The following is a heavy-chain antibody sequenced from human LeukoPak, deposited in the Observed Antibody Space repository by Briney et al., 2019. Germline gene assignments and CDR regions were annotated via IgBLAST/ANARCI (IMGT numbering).Heavy chain of an antibody. CDR2: ISSGSRTI. Sequence: PGGSLRLSCAASGFAFSSYSMNWVRQPPGRGLEWISYISSGSRTIYYADSVEGRFTISRDNGKNSLYLLLNSLRADDTAVYFCVRESITGHRDFDYWGQGTLITVSS. J-gene: IGHJ4*02. D-gene: IGHD1-20*01. CDR1: GFAFSSYS. V-gene: IGHV3-48*01. CDR3: VRESITGHRDFDY.